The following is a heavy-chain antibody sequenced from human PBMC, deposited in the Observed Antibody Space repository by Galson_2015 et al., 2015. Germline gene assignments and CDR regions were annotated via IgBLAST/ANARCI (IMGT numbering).Heavy chain of an antibody. CDR1: GGSFSGYY. Sequence: SETLSLTCAVYGGSFSGYYWSWIRQPPGKGLEWIGEINHSGSTNYNPSLKSRVTISVDTSKNQFSLKLSSVTAADTAVYYCARGSGSKHYWGQGTLVTVSS. CDR2: INHSGST. V-gene: IGHV4-34*01. D-gene: IGHD1-26*01. CDR3: ARGSGSKHY. J-gene: IGHJ4*02.